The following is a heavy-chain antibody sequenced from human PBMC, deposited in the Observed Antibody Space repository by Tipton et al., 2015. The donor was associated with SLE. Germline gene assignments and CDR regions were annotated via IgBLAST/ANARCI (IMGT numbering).Heavy chain of an antibody. D-gene: IGHD1-26*01. CDR2: IYSGGSST. J-gene: IGHJ4*02. Sequence: SLRLSCAASGFTFSSYAMSWVRQAPGKGLEWVSVIYSGGSSTYYADSVKGRFTISRDNSKNTLYLQMNSLRAEDTAVYYCAKECSSGNYPLFDSWGQGTLVTVSS. CDR3: AKECSSGNYPLFDS. CDR1: GFTFSSYA. V-gene: IGHV3-23*03.